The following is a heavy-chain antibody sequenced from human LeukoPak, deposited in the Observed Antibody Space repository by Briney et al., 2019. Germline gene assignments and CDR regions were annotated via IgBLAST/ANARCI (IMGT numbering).Heavy chain of an antibody. CDR3: ARPPLPTNANAFDI. CDR1: GGSMSSSNYY. D-gene: IGHD1/OR15-1a*01. J-gene: IGHJ3*02. Sequence: PSETLSFTCTVSGGSMSSSNYYWGWIRQPPGKGLEWIGTIYYSGSTFFNNPSLKSRVTISVDTSENQFSLKLSSVTAADTAVYYCARPPLPTNANAFDIWGQGTMVTVSS. CDR2: IYYSGST. V-gene: IGHV4-39*01.